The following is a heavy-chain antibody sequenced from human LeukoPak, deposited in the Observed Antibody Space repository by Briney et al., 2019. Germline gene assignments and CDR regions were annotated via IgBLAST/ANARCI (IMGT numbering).Heavy chain of an antibody. CDR3: ARVSVAGVFDY. CDR2: IIPILGIA. Sequence: ASVKVSCKASGGTCSSYAISWVRQAPGQGLEWMGRIIPILGIANYAQKFQGRVTITADKSTSTAYMELSSLRSEDTAVYYCARVSVAGVFDYWGQGTLVTVSS. CDR1: GGTCSSYA. J-gene: IGHJ4*02. D-gene: IGHD6-19*01. V-gene: IGHV1-69*04.